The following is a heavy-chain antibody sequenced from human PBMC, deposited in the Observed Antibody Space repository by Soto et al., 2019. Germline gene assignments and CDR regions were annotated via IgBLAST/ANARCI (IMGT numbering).Heavy chain of an antibody. Sequence: SGPTLVNPTQTLTLTCTFSGFSLSTSGVGVGWIRQPPGKALEWLALIYWNDDKRYSPSLKSRLTITKDTSKNQVVLTMTNMDHVDTATYYCAHGRIRIVGVVPWFDSWGRGTLVTVSS. CDR1: GFSLSTSGVG. CDR2: IYWNDDK. D-gene: IGHD3-3*01. V-gene: IGHV2-5*01. CDR3: AHGRIRIVGVVPWFDS. J-gene: IGHJ5*01.